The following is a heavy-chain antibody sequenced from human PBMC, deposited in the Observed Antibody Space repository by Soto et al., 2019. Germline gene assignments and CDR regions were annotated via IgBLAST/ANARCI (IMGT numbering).Heavy chain of an antibody. CDR2: IIPIPGTA. Sequence: QVQLVQSGAEVKKPGSSVKVSCKASGGTFSSYAISWVRQAPGQGLEWMGGIIPIPGTANYAQKFQGRVTITADESTSTAYMELSSLRSEDTAVNYCARSQGSSTSLEIYYYYYYGMDVWGQGTTVTVSS. D-gene: IGHD2-2*01. J-gene: IGHJ6*02. CDR3: ARSQGSSTSLEIYYYYYYGMDV. CDR1: GGTFSSYA. V-gene: IGHV1-69*01.